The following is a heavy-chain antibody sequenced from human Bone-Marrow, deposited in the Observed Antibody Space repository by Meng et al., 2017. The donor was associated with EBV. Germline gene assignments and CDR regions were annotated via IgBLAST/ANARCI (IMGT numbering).Heavy chain of an antibody. CDR1: GGSFSGYY. CDR3: ATQRRDTDWFDP. V-gene: IGHV4-34*01. Sequence: QVQLQQWGDGMLKPSETRSLTCAVYGGSFSGYYWTWIRQPPGKGLEWIGEINHSGSTNYNPSLKSGVTISVDTSKNQFSLKLSSVTAADTAVYYCATQRRDTDWFDPWGQGTLVTVSS. D-gene: IGHD6-25*01. J-gene: IGHJ5*02. CDR2: INHSGST.